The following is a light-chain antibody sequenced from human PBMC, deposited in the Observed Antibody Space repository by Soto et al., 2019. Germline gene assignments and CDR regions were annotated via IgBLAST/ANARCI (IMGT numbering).Light chain of an antibody. CDR3: AAWDDSLNGVV. Sequence: QSVLTQPPSASGTPGQRVTISCSGSSSNIGSNSVNWYQQVPGTAPKLLMYSSNQRPSGVPDRFSGSKSGTSASLAISGLQSEDEADYYCAAWDDSLNGVVFGGGTKLPVL. CDR2: SSN. V-gene: IGLV1-44*01. CDR1: SSNIGSNS. J-gene: IGLJ2*01.